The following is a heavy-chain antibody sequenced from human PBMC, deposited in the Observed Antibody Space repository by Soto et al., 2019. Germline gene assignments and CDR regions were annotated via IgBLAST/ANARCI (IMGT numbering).Heavy chain of an antibody. Sequence: EVQLVESGGGLVKPGGSLRLSCAASGFTFSSYSMNWVRQAPGKGLEWVSSISSSSSYIYYADSVKGRFTISRDNAKNSLYLQMNSMRAEDTAVYYCARAVEMATIPPRYHYYYFGMDVWGQGTTVTVSS. J-gene: IGHJ6*02. V-gene: IGHV3-21*01. CDR1: GFTFSSYS. CDR2: ISSSSSYI. CDR3: ARAVEMATIPPRYHYYYFGMDV. D-gene: IGHD5-12*01.